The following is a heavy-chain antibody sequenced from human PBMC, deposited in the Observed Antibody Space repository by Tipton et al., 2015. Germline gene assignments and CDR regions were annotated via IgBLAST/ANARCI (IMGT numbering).Heavy chain of an antibody. V-gene: IGHV4-59*11. D-gene: IGHD4-23*01. Sequence: LRLSCTVSGDSMSGHYWNWIRQPPGKGLEWIGYIYYSGNTNYNPSLNSRVTISVDTSKNQFSLKLTSVSAADAAVYYCASETYGGRDAFDIWGQGTMVTVSS. CDR1: GDSMSGHY. CDR2: IYYSGNT. CDR3: ASETYGGRDAFDI. J-gene: IGHJ3*02.